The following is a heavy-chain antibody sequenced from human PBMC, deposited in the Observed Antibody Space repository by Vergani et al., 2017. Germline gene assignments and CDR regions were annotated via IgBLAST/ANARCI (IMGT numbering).Heavy chain of an antibody. CDR3: ARQFWVSQGVGAFET. J-gene: IGHJ3*02. CDR1: GYSISRGYS. D-gene: IGHD3-16*01. Sequence: QVQLQESGPGLVKPSETLSLTCSVSGYSISRGYSWGWIRQPPGKGLEWIATVFHSGSAYYNPSLRRRVTLSVETSKNPSSLRLTTLTAADTAVYYCARQFWVSQGVGAFETWGRGTEVSVSS. CDR2: VFHSGSA. V-gene: IGHV4-38-2*02.